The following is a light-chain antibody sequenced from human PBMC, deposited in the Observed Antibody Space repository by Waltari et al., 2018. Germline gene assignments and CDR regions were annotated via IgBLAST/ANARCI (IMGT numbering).Light chain of an antibody. CDR2: EVS. J-gene: IGLJ1*01. V-gene: IGLV2-14*01. CDR3: SSHTSTVPHV. Sequence: QSALTQPASVHGSPDQSVSISCTGTSNDVGCYGYVSWYHQSPGKAPKLMIYEVSYRPSGVSARFSGSKSCNTASLTISALQAEDEAVYYCSSHTSTVPHVFGTGTKVTVV. CDR1: SNDVGCYGY.